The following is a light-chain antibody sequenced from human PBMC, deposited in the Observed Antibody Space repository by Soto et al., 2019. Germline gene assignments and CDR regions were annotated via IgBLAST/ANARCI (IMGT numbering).Light chain of an antibody. Sequence: EVVMTQSPATLSVSPGERATLSCRASQTVRDNLGWYQQKPGQPRRLLIYGATTRATSIPARFSVSGSGTELTLTISSLQSEDFAVYYCQQYNNWSLTFGGGTKVEIK. CDR1: QTVRDN. V-gene: IGKV3D-15*01. CDR3: QQYNNWSLT. J-gene: IGKJ4*01. CDR2: GAT.